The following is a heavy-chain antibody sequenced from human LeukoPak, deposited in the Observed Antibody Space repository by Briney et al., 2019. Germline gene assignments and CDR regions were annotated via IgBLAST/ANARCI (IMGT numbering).Heavy chain of an antibody. CDR3: TRGGHAFDI. CDR2: IKSKTDGGTP. D-gene: IGHD3-16*01. V-gene: IGHV3-15*01. J-gene: IGHJ3*02. CDR1: GFXFSNAW. Sequence: GGSLRLSCAASGFXFSNAWISWVRQAPGKGLEWLGRIKSKTDGGTPDYAAPVKGRFTISRDDSKNTLYLEMNSLKTEDTAVYYCTRGGHAFDIWGQGAMVTVSS.